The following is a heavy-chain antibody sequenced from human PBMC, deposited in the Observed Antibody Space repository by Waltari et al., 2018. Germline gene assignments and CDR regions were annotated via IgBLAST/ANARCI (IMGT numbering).Heavy chain of an antibody. J-gene: IGHJ4*02. Sequence: QVHLQESGPGLVKPSGTLSLNCAVAGASISNDNWWSWARQPPGQGLEWIGEIYHSGSTHYNPSLKSRVIISVDKSKNQFSVEVTSVSAADTAVYYCAMHSDWAIDHWGQGTLVTVSS. CDR2: IYHSGST. CDR3: AMHSDWAIDH. CDR1: GASISNDNW. D-gene: IGHD6-19*01. V-gene: IGHV4-4*02.